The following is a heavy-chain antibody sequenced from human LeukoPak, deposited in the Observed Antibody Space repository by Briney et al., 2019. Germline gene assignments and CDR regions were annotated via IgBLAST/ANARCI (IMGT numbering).Heavy chain of an antibody. CDR1: GFTFSSYS. CDR3: ARDRCSGGSCFDAFDI. D-gene: IGHD2-15*01. CDR2: ISSSSTI. J-gene: IGHJ3*02. Sequence: GGSLRLSCAASGFTFSSYSMNWVRQAPGKGLEWVSYISSSSTIYYADSVKGRFTISRDNAKNSLYLQMNSLRAEDTAVYYCARDRCSGGSCFDAFDIWGQGTMVTVSS. V-gene: IGHV3-48*01.